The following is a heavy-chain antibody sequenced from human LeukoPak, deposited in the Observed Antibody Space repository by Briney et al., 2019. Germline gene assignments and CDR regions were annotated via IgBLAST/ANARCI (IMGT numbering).Heavy chain of an antibody. CDR2: INHSGST. D-gene: IGHD4-17*01. Sequence: SETLFLTRTVSGGSISRGDYYWSWVRQPPGKGLEWIGEINHSGSTNYNPSLKSRVTISVDTSKNQFSLKLSSVTAADTAVYFCARGLSDGDYDYYYGMDVWGQGTTVTVS. J-gene: IGHJ6*02. V-gene: IGHV4-34*01. CDR3: ARGLSDGDYDYYYGMDV. CDR1: GGSISRGDYY.